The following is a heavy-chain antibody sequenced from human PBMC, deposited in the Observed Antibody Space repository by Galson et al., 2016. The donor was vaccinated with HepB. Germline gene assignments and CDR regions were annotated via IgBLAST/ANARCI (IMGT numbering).Heavy chain of an antibody. D-gene: IGHD3-10*01. Sequence: SVKVSCKASGYTFTSYNINWVRQAPGQGLEWMGWITTFNGNRNYAQKFHDRVTMTTDTSTTTVYMDLTSLTSDDTAVYYCALAPHRGNYFDYWGQGTLVTVSS. J-gene: IGHJ4*02. CDR1: GYTFTSYN. CDR2: ITTFNGNR. V-gene: IGHV1-18*01. CDR3: ALAPHRGNYFDY.